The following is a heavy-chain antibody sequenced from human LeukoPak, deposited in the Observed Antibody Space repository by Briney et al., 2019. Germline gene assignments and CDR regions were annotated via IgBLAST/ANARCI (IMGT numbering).Heavy chain of an antibody. J-gene: IGHJ6*02. D-gene: IGHD6-6*01. CDR1: GGTFSSYA. V-gene: IGHV1-69*01. CDR2: IIPIFGTA. CDR3: ARDYPSIAAPYYYYYGMDV. Sequence: GSSVKVSCKASGGTFSSYAISWVRQAPGQGLEWMGGIIPIFGTANYAQKFQGRVTITADESTSTAYMELSSLRSEDTAVYYCARDYPSIAAPYYYYYGMDVWGQGTTVTVSS.